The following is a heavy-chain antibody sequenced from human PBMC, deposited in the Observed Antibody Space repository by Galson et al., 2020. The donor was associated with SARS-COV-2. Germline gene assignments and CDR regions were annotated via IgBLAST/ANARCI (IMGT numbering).Heavy chain of an antibody. Sequence: GGSLRLSCAASGFTFSSYWMHWVRQAPGKGLVWVSRINSDGSSTSYADSVKGRFTISRDNAKNTLYLQMNSLRAEDTAVYYCARAQRGYYDSSALGPLWFDPWGQGTLVTVSS. CDR1: GFTFSSYW. CDR2: INSDGSST. J-gene: IGHJ5*02. D-gene: IGHD3-22*01. CDR3: ARAQRGYYDSSALGPLWFDP. V-gene: IGHV3-74*01.